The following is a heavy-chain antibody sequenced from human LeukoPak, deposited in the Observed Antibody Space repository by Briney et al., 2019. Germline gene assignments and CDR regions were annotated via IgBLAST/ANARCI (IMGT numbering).Heavy chain of an antibody. D-gene: IGHD3-9*01. CDR1: GFTLSNYG. CDR2: IWYDGST. CDR3: ARDRTTILSSFDI. V-gene: IGHV3-33*01. J-gene: IGHJ3*02. Sequence: PGGSLRLSRAASGFTLSNYGMHWVRQAPGKGLEWVAGIWYDGSTYYTDSVKGRITISRDNSKNTLYLQMNTLGAEDTAVYYCARDRTTILSSFDIWGQGTMVTVSS.